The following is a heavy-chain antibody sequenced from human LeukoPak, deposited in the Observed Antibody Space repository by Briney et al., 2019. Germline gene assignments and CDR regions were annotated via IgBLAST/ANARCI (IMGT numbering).Heavy chain of an antibody. D-gene: IGHD4-17*01. CDR2: IYYSGST. Sequence: MASETLSLTCTVSGGSISSYYWSWIRQPPGKGLEWIGYIYYSGSTNYNPSLKSRVTISVDTSKNQFSLKLSSVTAADTAVYHCARHEYGEIFDYWGQGTLVTVSS. CDR1: GGSISSYY. J-gene: IGHJ4*02. V-gene: IGHV4-59*08. CDR3: ARHEYGEIFDY.